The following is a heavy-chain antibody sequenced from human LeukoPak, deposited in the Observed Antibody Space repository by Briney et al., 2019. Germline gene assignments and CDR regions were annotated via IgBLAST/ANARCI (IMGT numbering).Heavy chain of an antibody. CDR3: ARDFSGRGNWFDP. V-gene: IGHV1-69*05. CDR1: GGTFSSYA. D-gene: IGHD1-26*01. CDR2: IIPIFGTA. Sequence: SVKVSCKASGGTFSSYAISWVRQAPGQGLEWMGGIIPIFGTANYAQKFRGRVTITTDESTSTAYMELSSLRSEDTAVYYCARDFSGRGNWFDPWGQGTLVTVSS. J-gene: IGHJ5*02.